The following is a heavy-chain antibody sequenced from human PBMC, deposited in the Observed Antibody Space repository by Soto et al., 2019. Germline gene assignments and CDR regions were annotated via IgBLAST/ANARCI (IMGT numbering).Heavy chain of an antibody. CDR1: GGTFSSYA. Sequence: SVKVSCKASGGTFSSYAISWVRQAPGQGLEWMGGIIPIFGTANYAQKFQGRVTITADESTSTAYMELSSLRSEDTAVYYCARSTYYDFWSGYYLHYYGMDVWGQGTTVTVSS. J-gene: IGHJ6*02. V-gene: IGHV1-69*13. D-gene: IGHD3-3*01. CDR2: IIPIFGTA. CDR3: ARSTYYDFWSGYYLHYYGMDV.